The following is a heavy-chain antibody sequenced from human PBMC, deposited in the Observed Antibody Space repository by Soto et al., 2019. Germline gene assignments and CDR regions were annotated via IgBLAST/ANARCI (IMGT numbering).Heavy chain of an antibody. Sequence: GASVKVSCKASGGTFSSYAISWVRQAPGQGLEWMGGIIPIFGTANYAQKFQGRVTITADESTSTAYMELSSLRSEDTAVYYCASGGVDYYDILTGYYSAFDYWRQGTLVTVSS. V-gene: IGHV1-69*13. CDR2: IIPIFGTA. J-gene: IGHJ4*02. CDR1: GGTFSSYA. D-gene: IGHD3-9*01. CDR3: ASGGVDYYDILTGYYSAFDY.